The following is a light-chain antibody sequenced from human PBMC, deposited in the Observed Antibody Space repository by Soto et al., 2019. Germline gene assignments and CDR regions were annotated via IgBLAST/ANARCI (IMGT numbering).Light chain of an antibody. J-gene: IGKJ5*01. CDR1: QSISSSY. CDR3: QQRKNWPPIT. CDR2: DAS. Sequence: IVLTQSAGTLCLSPGERATLSCSASQSISSSYLAWYQQKPGQAPRLLIYDASNRATGIPARFSGSGSGTVFTLTIGSLEPEDSAVYYCQQRKNWPPITFGQGTRLEIK. V-gene: IGKV3-11*01.